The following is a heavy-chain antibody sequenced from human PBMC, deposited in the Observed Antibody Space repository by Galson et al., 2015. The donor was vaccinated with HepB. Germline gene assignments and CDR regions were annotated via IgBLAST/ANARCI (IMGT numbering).Heavy chain of an antibody. J-gene: IGHJ4*02. CDR3: ARDKVGGWYYFDY. CDR1: GFTFSSYA. Sequence: SLRLSCAASGFTFSSYAMSWVRQAPGKGLEWVSSISSSSSYIYYADSVKGRFTISRDNAKNSLYLQMNSLRAEDTAVYYCARDKVGGWYYFDYWGQGTLVTVSS. D-gene: IGHD6-19*01. CDR2: ISSSSSYI. V-gene: IGHV3-21*01.